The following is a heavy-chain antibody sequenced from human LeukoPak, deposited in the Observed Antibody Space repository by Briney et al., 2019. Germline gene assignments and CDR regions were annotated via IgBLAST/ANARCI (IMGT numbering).Heavy chain of an antibody. CDR2: FNPSGGST. CDR3: ARGDILRFLEWLRPGDWYFDL. CDR1: GYTFTSYY. Sequence: ASVKVSCKASGYTFTSYYMHWVRQAPGQGLEWMGIFNPSGGSTSYAQKFQGRVTMTRDTSTSTVYMELSSLRSEDTAVYYCARGDILRFLEWLRPGDWYFDLWGRGTLVTVSS. D-gene: IGHD3-3*01. V-gene: IGHV1-46*01. J-gene: IGHJ2*01.